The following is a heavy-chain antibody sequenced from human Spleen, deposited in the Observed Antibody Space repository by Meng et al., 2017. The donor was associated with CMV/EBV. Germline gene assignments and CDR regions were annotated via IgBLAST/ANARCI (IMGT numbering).Heavy chain of an antibody. CDR2: VYYSGSA. Sequence: SETLSLTCTVSGASIRGSSHYWGWIRQPPGKGLEWIGDVYYSGSASYNPSLSSRVTISVDKSKNQFSLKVESVTAADTAVYYCATVVKASGAYNWFDPWGPGTLVTVSS. D-gene: IGHD1-26*01. CDR1: GASIRGSSHY. CDR3: ATVVKASGAYNWFDP. J-gene: IGHJ5*02. V-gene: IGHV4-39*07.